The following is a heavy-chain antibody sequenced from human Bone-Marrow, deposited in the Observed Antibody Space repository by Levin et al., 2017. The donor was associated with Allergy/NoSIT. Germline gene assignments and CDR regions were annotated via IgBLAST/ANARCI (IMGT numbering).Heavy chain of an antibody. CDR2: ISYDGSNK. CDR3: AKDGVLASACTTGNDFDY. D-gene: IGHD1-1*01. J-gene: IGHJ4*02. CDR1: GFTFSSYG. Sequence: GESLKISCAASGFTFSSYGMHWVRQAPGKGLEWVAVISYDGSNKYYADSVKGRFTISRDNSKNTLYLQMNSLRAEDTAVYYCAKDGVLASACTTGNDFDYWGQGTLVTVSS. V-gene: IGHV3-30*18.